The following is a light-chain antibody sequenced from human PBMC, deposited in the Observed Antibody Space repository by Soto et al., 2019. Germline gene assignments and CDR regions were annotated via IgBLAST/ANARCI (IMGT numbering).Light chain of an antibody. J-gene: IGLJ1*01. CDR2: DVS. V-gene: IGLV2-14*01. Sequence: QSALTQPASVSGSPGQSITISCTGTSSDVGGYNYVSWYQQLPGKAPKLMIYDVSDRPSGVSNRFSGSKSGNTASLTISGLQPEDEADYYCSSYTSSSLYVFGTGTKLTVL. CDR3: SSYTSSSLYV. CDR1: SSDVGGYNY.